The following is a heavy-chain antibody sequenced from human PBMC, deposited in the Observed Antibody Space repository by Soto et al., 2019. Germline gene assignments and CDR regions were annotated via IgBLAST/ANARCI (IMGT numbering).Heavy chain of an antibody. CDR2: IVPIAGMT. J-gene: IGHJ4*02. CDR3: SRGVGSLVAS. CDR1: GGTFSSYT. D-gene: IGHD2-15*01. Sequence: QVQLVQSGAEVKKPGSSVRVSCTPSGGTFSSYTISWVRQAPGQGLEWMGGIVPIAGMTRYAQKFQGRLTITAVTSTTTADLELSSLTSEDSAVYFCSRGVGSLVASWGQGTQVTVSS. V-gene: IGHV1-69*02.